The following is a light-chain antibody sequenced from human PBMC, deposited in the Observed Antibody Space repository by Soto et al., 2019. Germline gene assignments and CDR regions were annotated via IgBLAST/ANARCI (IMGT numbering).Light chain of an antibody. V-gene: IGKV1-33*01. CDR2: DTS. Sequence: DIQMTQSPSSLSASVGDRVTITCQASQDINNFLNWYQQKPGKAPKLLIYDTSNLETGVPSRFSGSGSGTDFTFPISSLQPQDIATYYCQQYENLPRTFGQGTKVEIK. CDR1: QDINNF. J-gene: IGKJ1*01. CDR3: QQYENLPRT.